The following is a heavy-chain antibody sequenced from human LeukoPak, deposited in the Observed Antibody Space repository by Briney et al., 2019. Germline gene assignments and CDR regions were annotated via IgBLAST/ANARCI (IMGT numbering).Heavy chain of an antibody. CDR3: ARHGLTFPHLDY. CDR2: IYHSGST. D-gene: IGHD3-10*01. CDR1: GYSISSGYY. J-gene: IGHJ4*02. V-gene: IGHV4-38-2*01. Sequence: SETLSLTCAVSGYSISSGYYWGWIRLPPGKGLEWIGSIYHSGSTYYNPSLKSRVTISVDTSKNQFSLKLGSVTAADTAVYYCARHGLTFPHLDYWGQGTLVTVSS.